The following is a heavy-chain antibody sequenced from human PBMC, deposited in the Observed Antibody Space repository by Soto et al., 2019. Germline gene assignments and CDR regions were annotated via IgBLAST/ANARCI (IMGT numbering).Heavy chain of an antibody. V-gene: IGHV3-20*04. CDR2: ITWNGDTT. Sequence: EAQLVESGGGVVRPGGSLRLSCAASGFTFDDYGLSWVRQAPGKGLEWVSGITWNGDTTSYADSVKGRFTISRDNAENSLFLQRHGPTAEDTAFYYCAIDRHLRYYAAQGADLWGRGTLVTVSS. CDR1: GFTFDDYG. CDR3: AIDRHLRYYAAQGADL. J-gene: IGHJ2*01. D-gene: IGHD3-9*01.